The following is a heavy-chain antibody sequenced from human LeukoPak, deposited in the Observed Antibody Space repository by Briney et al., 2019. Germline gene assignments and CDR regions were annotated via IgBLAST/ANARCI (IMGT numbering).Heavy chain of an antibody. D-gene: IGHD2-2*02. CDR1: GGTFSSYA. Sequence: GASVKVSCKASGGTFSSYAISWVRQAPGQGLEWMGGIIPIFGTANYAQKFQGRVTITTDGSTSTAYMELSSLRSEDTAVYYCARTHTPGYYYYYMDVWGKGTTVTVSS. J-gene: IGHJ6*03. V-gene: IGHV1-69*05. CDR2: IIPIFGTA. CDR3: ARTHTPGYYYYYMDV.